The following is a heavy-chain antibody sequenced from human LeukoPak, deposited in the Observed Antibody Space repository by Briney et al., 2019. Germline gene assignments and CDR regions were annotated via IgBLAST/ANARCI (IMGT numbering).Heavy chain of an antibody. CDR3: ARLIAAAGRGIDH. V-gene: IGHV4-39*01. Sequence: SEILSLTCTVSGGSISSSTYYWGWIRQPPGKGLELIGSIYYSGSTYYHPSLKSPVTISVDTSKNQFSLKLTSVTAADTAVYYCARLIAAAGRGIDHWGQGTLVTVSS. CDR1: GGSISSSTYY. D-gene: IGHD6-13*01. J-gene: IGHJ4*02. CDR2: IYYSGST.